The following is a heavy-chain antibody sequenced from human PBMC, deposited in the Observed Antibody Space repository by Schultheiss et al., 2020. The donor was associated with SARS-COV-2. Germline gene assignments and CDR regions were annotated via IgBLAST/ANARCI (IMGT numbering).Heavy chain of an antibody. J-gene: IGHJ4*02. Sequence: GGSLRLSCAASGFTFSDYYMSWIRQAPGKGLEWVSYISSSGSTIYYADSVKGRFTISRDNSKNTLYLQMNSLRAEDTAVYYCAKVGDIVVVVAASYHFDYWGQGTLVTVSS. D-gene: IGHD2-15*01. V-gene: IGHV3-11*01. CDR2: ISSSGSTI. CDR3: AKVGDIVVVVAASYHFDY. CDR1: GFTFSDYY.